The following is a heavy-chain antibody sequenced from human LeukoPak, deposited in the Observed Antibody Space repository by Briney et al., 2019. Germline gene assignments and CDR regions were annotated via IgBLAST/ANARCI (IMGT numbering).Heavy chain of an antibody. J-gene: IGHJ5*02. V-gene: IGHV1-2*02. Sequence: GASVKVSCKASGYTFTGDFTHWVRQAPGQGLEWMGWINSDSGGTNYARKFQGRVTMTRDTSISTAYMELSSLRSDDTAVFYCARGNIATRRGENWFDPWGQGTLVTVSS. CDR3: ARGNIATRRGENWFDP. CDR1: GYTFTGDF. CDR2: INSDSGGT. D-gene: IGHD6-6*01.